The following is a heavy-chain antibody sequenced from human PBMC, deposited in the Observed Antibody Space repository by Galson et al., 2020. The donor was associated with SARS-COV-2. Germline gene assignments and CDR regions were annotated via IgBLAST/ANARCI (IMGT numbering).Heavy chain of an antibody. CDR1: GASIYTGGHY. J-gene: IGHJ5*02. D-gene: IGHD1-20*01. V-gene: IGHV4-31*03. CDR2: TYYSGST. CDR3: ARDWNGGISGETERYWVDP. Sequence: ASETLSLTCTVSGASIYTGGHYWSWTRQYPGKGLEYLGYTYYSGSTYFNPSLESRVTMSLDTSKNQFSLKLTSVTAADTAVYYCARDWNGGISGETERYWVDPGGHGILVTVS.